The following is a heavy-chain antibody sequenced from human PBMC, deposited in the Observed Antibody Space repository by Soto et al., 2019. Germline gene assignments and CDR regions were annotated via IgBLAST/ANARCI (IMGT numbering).Heavy chain of an antibody. CDR3: ARVSSGWYYWFDP. D-gene: IGHD6-19*01. Sequence: PSETLSLTCTVSGGSISNYYWSWVRQSPGMGLEWIGFISSSVTTHYNPSLKSRVTISVDTSKNQFSLKLSSVTAADTAVYYCARVSSGWYYWFDPWGQGTLVTVSS. J-gene: IGHJ5*02. V-gene: IGHV4-59*01. CDR1: GGSISNYY. CDR2: ISSSVTT.